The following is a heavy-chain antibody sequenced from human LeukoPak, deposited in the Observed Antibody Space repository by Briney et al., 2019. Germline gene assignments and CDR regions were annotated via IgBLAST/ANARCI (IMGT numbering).Heavy chain of an antibody. J-gene: IGHJ4*02. V-gene: IGHV5-51*01. Sequence: RGESLKISCKGSGYSFTSYWIGWVRQMPGKGLEWMGIIYPGDSDTRYSPSFQGQVTISADKSISTAYLQWSSLKASDTAMYYCAREIGRYYGSGTQGDYWGQGTLVTVSS. CDR2: IYPGDSDT. CDR1: GYSFTSYW. D-gene: IGHD3-10*01. CDR3: AREIGRYYGSGTQGDY.